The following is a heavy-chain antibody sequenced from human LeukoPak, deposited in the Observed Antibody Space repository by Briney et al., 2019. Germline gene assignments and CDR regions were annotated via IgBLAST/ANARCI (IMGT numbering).Heavy chain of an antibody. CDR3: ASSLLEWIDDAFDI. D-gene: IGHD3-3*01. CDR2: INPSGGST. V-gene: IGHV1-46*03. CDR1: GHTFTSYY. J-gene: IGHJ3*02. Sequence: ASVKVSCKASGHTFTSYYMHWVRQAPGQGLEWMGIINPSGGSTSYAQKFQGRVTMTRDTSTSTVYMELSSLRSEDAAVYYCASSLLEWIDDAFDIWGQGTMVTVSS.